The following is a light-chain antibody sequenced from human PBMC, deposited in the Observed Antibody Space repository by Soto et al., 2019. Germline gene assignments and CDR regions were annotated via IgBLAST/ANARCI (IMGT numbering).Light chain of an antibody. V-gene: IGKV3-20*01. CDR1: QSVSNNY. CDR2: GAS. J-gene: IGKJ1*01. CDR3: QQYGNSRT. Sequence: PGERATLSCRASQSVSNNYLAWYQQKPGQAPRLLIYGASSRATGIPDRFSGSGPGTDFTLTISRLEPEDCAVYYCQQYGNSRTFGQGTKVDIK.